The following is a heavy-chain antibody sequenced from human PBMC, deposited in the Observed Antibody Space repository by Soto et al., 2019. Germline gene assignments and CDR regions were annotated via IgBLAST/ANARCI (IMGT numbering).Heavy chain of an antibody. D-gene: IGHD3-3*01. CDR3: ARDGDPGYSFWSGPLGGGRFDP. CDR2: IVALFGTA. Sequence: QVQLVQSGAEVKEPGSSVNVSCKTSGGTFGNTAVTWVRQVPGQGLEWIGGIVALFGTANYAQKFRGRVMITANESTSTAYMDQSSLRSDDTAIYYCARDGDPGYSFWSGPLGGGRFDPWGQGTLVTVSS. V-gene: IGHV1-69*12. J-gene: IGHJ5*02. CDR1: GGTFGNTA.